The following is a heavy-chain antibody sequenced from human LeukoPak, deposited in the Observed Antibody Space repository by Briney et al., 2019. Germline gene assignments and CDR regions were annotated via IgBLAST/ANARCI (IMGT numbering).Heavy chain of an antibody. CDR3: ARDSCSGGSCPNWFDP. J-gene: IGHJ5*02. Sequence: GGSLRLSCAASGFTFSSYGMHWVRQAPGKGLEWVSAISGSGGSTYYADSVKGRFTISRDNSKNTLYLQMNSLRAEDTAIYYCARDSCSGGSCPNWFDPWGQGTLVTVSS. V-gene: IGHV3-23*01. CDR2: ISGSGGST. D-gene: IGHD2-15*01. CDR1: GFTFSSYG.